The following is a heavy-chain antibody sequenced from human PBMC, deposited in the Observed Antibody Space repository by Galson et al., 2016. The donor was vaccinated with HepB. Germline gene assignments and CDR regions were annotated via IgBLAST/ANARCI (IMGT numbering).Heavy chain of an antibody. CDR3: AKDMFAAHDTTGPLDY. Sequence: SLRLSCAASGFTFDEYAVHWVRQAPGKGLEWVSSISWNGGSRAYADSVKGRFTISRDNARNSLYLQMNSLRPEDTALYYCAKDMFAAHDTTGPLDYWGQGTRVTVSS. CDR2: ISWNGGSR. V-gene: IGHV3-9*01. CDR1: GFTFDEYA. J-gene: IGHJ4*02. D-gene: IGHD3-22*01.